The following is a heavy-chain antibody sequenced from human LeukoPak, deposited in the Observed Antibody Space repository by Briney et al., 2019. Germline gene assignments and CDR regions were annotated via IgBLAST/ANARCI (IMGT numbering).Heavy chain of an antibody. Sequence: GASVKVSCKASGYTFTGYYIHWVRQSPGQGLEWMGRINPNTGGTDYAQKFQGRVTMTRDTSISTAYMELSRLRSDDTAVYYCARDSTTYYYDSSGYEPDYWGQGTLVTVSS. V-gene: IGHV1-2*06. CDR2: INPNTGGT. J-gene: IGHJ4*02. CDR1: GYTFTGYY. CDR3: ARDSTTYYYDSSGYEPDY. D-gene: IGHD3-22*01.